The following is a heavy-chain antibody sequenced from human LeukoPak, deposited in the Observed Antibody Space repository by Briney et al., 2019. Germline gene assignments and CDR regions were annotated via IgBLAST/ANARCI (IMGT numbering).Heavy chain of an antibody. CDR3: ARGLTYYDFWSGPRGAFDI. J-gene: IGHJ3*02. Sequence: SETLSFTCAVYGGSFSGYYWSWIRQPPGKGLEWIGEINHSGSTNYNPSLKSRVTISVDTSKNQFSLKLSSVTAADTAVYYRARGLTYYDFWSGPRGAFDIWGQGTMVTVSS. V-gene: IGHV4-34*01. CDR2: INHSGST. CDR1: GGSFSGYY. D-gene: IGHD3-3*01.